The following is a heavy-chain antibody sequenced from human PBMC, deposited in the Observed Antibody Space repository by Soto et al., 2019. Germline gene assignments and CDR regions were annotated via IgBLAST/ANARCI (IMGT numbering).Heavy chain of an antibody. D-gene: IGHD3-10*01. Sequence: QVQLVPSGAEVKKPGASVKVSCKAFGYTFTSYAMYWVRQAPGQRLEWMGWINAGNGNTKYSQKFQGRVTITRDTSASTAYMDLSSLRSVDTAVYYCARDLGFGLSDYWGQGTLVTVSS. CDR2: INAGNGNT. J-gene: IGHJ4*02. CDR3: ARDLGFGLSDY. CDR1: GYTFTSYA. V-gene: IGHV1-3*01.